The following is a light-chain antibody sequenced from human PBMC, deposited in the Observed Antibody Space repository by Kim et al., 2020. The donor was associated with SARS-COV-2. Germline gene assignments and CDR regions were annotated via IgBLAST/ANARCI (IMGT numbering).Light chain of an antibody. CDR2: GAS. V-gene: IGKV3-20*01. CDR3: QQYGSSTGYT. CDR1: QSVSSNY. Sequence: SPGESAALSCRASQSVSSNYLAWYQQNPGQAPRLLIYGASSRATGIPDRFSGSGSGTDFTLTISRLEPEDFAVYYCQQYGSSTGYTFGQGTKLEI. J-gene: IGKJ2*01.